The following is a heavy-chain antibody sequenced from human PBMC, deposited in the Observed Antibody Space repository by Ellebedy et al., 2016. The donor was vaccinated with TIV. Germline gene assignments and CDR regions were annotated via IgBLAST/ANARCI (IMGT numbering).Heavy chain of an antibody. Sequence: GESLKISCAASGFTFSSYWMHWVRQAPGKGLEWVSRINSDGSSTSYADSVKGRFTISRDNAKNTLYLQMNSLRAEDTAVYYCARTQFTSGGSCYSLWGQGTLVTVSS. CDR1: GFTFSSYW. D-gene: IGHD2-15*01. J-gene: IGHJ4*02. CDR3: ARTQFTSGGSCYSL. CDR2: INSDGSST. V-gene: IGHV3-74*01.